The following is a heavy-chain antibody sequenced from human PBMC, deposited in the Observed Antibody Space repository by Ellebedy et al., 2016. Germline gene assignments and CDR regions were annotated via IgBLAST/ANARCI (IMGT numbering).Heavy chain of an antibody. D-gene: IGHD1-26*01. J-gene: IGHJ4*02. Sequence: GESLKISCAASGFNFGSSWMGWVRQAPGRGLEWVANIKQDGSEKYYVDSVRGRFTVSRDNAKNSLYLQMDSLRAEDTALYYCARDQDGSLDYWGQGTLITVSP. V-gene: IGHV3-7*03. CDR2: IKQDGSEK. CDR3: ARDQDGSLDY. CDR1: GFNFGSSW.